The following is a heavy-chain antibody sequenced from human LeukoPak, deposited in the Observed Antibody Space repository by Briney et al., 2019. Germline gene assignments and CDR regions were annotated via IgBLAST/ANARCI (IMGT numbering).Heavy chain of an antibody. CDR1: GGTFSSYA. V-gene: IGHV1-69*06. J-gene: IGHJ5*02. CDR3: ARGGSEKRNWFDP. Sequence: SVKVSCKASGGTFSSYAISWVRQGPGQGLEWMGGIIPIFGTANYAQKFQGRVTITADKSTSTAYMELSSLRSEDTAVYYCARGGSEKRNWFDPWGQGTLVTVSS. D-gene: IGHD3-10*01. CDR2: IIPIFGTA.